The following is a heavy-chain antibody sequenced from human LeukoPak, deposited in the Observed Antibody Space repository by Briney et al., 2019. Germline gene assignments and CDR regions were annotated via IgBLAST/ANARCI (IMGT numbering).Heavy chain of an antibody. CDR2: IHYSGTS. Sequence: SETLSLTCTVSGGSIDTSTDYWGWIRQSPGKGLEWIGSIHYSGTSYYKSSLKSRVTISVDTSKNQFSLKLSSVSAADTAVYYCARCPRTDYADYGRFDYWGQGTLVTVSS. D-gene: IGHD4-17*01. CDR3: ARCPRTDYADYGRFDY. J-gene: IGHJ4*02. V-gene: IGHV4-39*01. CDR1: GGSIDTSTDY.